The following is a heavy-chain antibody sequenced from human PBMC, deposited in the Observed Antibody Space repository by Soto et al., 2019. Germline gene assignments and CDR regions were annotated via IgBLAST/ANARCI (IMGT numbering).Heavy chain of an antibody. J-gene: IGHJ4*02. CDR3: ARDGGGGDWIYFVF. D-gene: IGHD1-1*01. CDR2: IWYDGRNK. V-gene: IGHV3-33*01. Sequence: QVQLVEFGGGVVQPGRSLRLSCTASGFAFSSYGMHWVRQAPGKGLEWLAVIWYDGRNKYYADSVRGRFTISRDNSKNTLYLQMNSLRAEDTAVYYCARDGGGGDWIYFVFWGQGTLVTVSS. CDR1: GFAFSSYG.